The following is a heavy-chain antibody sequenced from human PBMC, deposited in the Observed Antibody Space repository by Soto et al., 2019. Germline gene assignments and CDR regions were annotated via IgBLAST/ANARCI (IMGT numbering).Heavy chain of an antibody. CDR2: ISYDGSNK. Sequence: VQLVESGGGVVQPGRSLRLSCAASGFTFSSYGMHWVRQAPGKGLEWVAVISYDGSNKYYADSVKGRFTISRDNSKNTLYLQMNSLRAEDTAVYYCAKDRIAVFVAVPDYWGQGTLVTVSS. CDR1: GFTFSSYG. CDR3: AKDRIAVFVAVPDY. D-gene: IGHD6-19*01. V-gene: IGHV3-30*18. J-gene: IGHJ4*02.